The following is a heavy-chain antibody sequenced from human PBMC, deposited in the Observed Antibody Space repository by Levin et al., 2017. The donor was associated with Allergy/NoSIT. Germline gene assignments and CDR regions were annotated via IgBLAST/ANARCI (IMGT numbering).Heavy chain of an antibody. V-gene: IGHV3-9*01. CDR2: ITWNSGRI. CDR1: GFTFEDYA. Sequence: LSLTCEASGFTFEDYAMHWVRQAPGKGLEWVSGITWNSGRIGYADSVKGRFTISRDSAKNSLYLQMNSLRAEDTALYYCAQESGRSGLYYFDYWGQGTLVTVSS. CDR3: AQESGRSGLYYFDY. D-gene: IGHD3-22*01. J-gene: IGHJ4*02.